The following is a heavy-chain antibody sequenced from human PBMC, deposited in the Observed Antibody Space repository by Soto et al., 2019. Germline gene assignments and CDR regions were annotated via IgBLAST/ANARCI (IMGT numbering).Heavy chain of an antibody. CDR3: ASQSPGAP. CDR2: ISPYNGNT. J-gene: IGHJ5*02. CDR1: GYTFTSYG. V-gene: IGHV1-18*01. Sequence: QVQLVQSGAEVKKPGASVKVACKDAGYTFTSYGISWVRQAPGQGLEWMGWISPYNGNTKFPQKLQGRVTMTTDTSTSKAYLELRSLRSDDTAVYYCASQSPGAPWGQGTLVTVSS.